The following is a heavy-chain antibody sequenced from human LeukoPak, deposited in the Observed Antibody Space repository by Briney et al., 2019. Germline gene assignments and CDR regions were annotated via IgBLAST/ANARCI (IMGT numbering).Heavy chain of an antibody. CDR2: TNPNRGST. Sequence: GASVKVSCKASGYTFTSYYLHWVQQAPRQGLKWMEITNPNRGSTTYAQKFQGRVTMTRDTSTSTVYMELSSLRSEDTAVYYCARDGRYYGSGSLSELQTSFDYWGQGTLVTVSS. CDR3: ARDGRYYGSGSLSELQTSFDY. J-gene: IGHJ4*02. V-gene: IGHV1-46*01. D-gene: IGHD3-10*01. CDR1: GYTFTSYY.